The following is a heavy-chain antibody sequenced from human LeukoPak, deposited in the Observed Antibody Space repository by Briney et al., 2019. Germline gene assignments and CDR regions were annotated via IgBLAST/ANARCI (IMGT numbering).Heavy chain of an antibody. J-gene: IGHJ4*02. D-gene: IGHD6-19*01. CDR3: AKVKEMYSSGSYYFDY. V-gene: IGHV3-30*18. CDR1: GFTFSSYG. CDR2: ISSDGKTE. Sequence: GGSLRLSCVASGFTFSSYGMHWVRQAPGKGLEWVAVISSDGKTEIYADSVRGRFTISRDNSKGTHYLQMNSLRSEDTAVYYCAKVKEMYSSGSYYFDYWGQGTLVTVSS.